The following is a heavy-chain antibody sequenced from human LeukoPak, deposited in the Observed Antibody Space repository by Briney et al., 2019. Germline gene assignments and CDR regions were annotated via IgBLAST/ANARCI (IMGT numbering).Heavy chain of an antibody. CDR1: GGSISNYY. CDR2: INHSGST. Sequence: SETLSLTCTVSGGSISNYYWSWIRQPPGKGLEWIGEINHSGSTNYNPSLKSRVTISVDTSKNQFSLKLSSVTAADTAVYYCARERGGLYRGAPYYMDVWGKGTTVTVSS. V-gene: IGHV4-34*01. J-gene: IGHJ6*03. D-gene: IGHD1-26*01. CDR3: ARERGGLYRGAPYYMDV.